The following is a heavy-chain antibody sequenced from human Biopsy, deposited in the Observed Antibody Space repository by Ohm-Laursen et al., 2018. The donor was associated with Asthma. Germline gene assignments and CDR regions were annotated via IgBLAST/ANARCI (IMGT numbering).Heavy chain of an antibody. Sequence: SSLRLSCSASGFSFGSFGMHWVRQVPGKGPEWVALISFDGRYEYYADSVMGRFTISRDNPMKRLYLQMSSLTAEDTAVYYCASRGGDFWSGYYMDYWGQGTLVTVSS. CDR2: ISFDGRYE. CDR1: GFSFGSFG. D-gene: IGHD3-3*01. CDR3: ASRGGDFWSGYYMDY. J-gene: IGHJ4*02. V-gene: IGHV3-30*03.